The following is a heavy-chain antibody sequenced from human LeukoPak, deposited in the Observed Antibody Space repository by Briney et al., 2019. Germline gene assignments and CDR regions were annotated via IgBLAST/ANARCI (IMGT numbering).Heavy chain of an antibody. CDR2: IHYSRTT. CDR3: ARREFIGDAFDM. V-gene: IGHV4-39*01. CDR1: GGSISSSSYY. J-gene: IGHJ3*02. Sequence: SETLSLTCTVSGGSISSSSYYWGWIRQPPGTGLEWIGNIHYSRTTYYNPSLKSRVTISVDTSKNQFSLKLSSVTAADTAVYYCARREFIGDAFDMWGQGTTVTVSS. D-gene: IGHD2-15*01.